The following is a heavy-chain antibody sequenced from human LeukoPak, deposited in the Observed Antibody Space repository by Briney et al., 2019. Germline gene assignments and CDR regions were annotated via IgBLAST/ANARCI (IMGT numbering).Heavy chain of an antibody. D-gene: IGHD1-14*01. Sequence: GDSLRLSCAASGFTFTKYWMTWVRQAPGRGLEWVGNIKQDGSDKNYMDSVKGRFTISRDNTKNSVYLQMSSLRAEDTAVYYCAREVWGPEYWGQGTLVTVSS. CDR3: AREVWGPEY. CDR1: GFTFTKYW. J-gene: IGHJ4*02. V-gene: IGHV3-7*01. CDR2: IKQDGSDK.